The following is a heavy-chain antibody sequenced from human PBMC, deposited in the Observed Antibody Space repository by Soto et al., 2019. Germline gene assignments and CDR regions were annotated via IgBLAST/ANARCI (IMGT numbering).Heavy chain of an antibody. CDR1: GFTLSSYG. J-gene: IGHJ5*02. D-gene: IGHD3-3*01. V-gene: IGHV3-7*01. Sequence: EVQLVESGGGLVQPGGSLRLSCAASGFTLSSYGMSWVRQAPGKGLEWVANIKQDGSEKYYVDSVKGRFTIARDNAKKSLYLQMNSLRAEDTAVSYCARSGDVGSGYSNWFDPWGQGTLVTVSS. CDR3: ARSGDVGSGYSNWFDP. CDR2: IKQDGSEK.